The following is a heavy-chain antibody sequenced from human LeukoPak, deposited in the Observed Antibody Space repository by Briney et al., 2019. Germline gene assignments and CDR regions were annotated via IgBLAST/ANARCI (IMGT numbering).Heavy chain of an antibody. CDR2: ISSSGIYM. CDR3: ARVAEAAAFDY. J-gene: IGHJ4*02. Sequence: GGSLTLSCEASGFTFSNYRMNWVRQAPGKGLEWVSSISSSGIYMNYADSVKGRFSVSRDNSMKSVYLQMDSLRAEDTAVYYCARVAEAAAFDYWGQGTLVTVSS. CDR1: GFTFSNYR. V-gene: IGHV3-21*01. D-gene: IGHD6-13*01.